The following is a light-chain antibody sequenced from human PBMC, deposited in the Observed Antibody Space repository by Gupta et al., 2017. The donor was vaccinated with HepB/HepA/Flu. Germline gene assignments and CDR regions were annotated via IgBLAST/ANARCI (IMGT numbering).Light chain of an antibody. Sequence: ESVLTQSPGTLYLSPGERATLSCRASQHITSSYLAWYQQKPGQAPRLLIYGSSIRATGVPDRFSGSGSGTDFTLTISRLEPEDFAMYYCQQCGNPSFSFGPGTKVDIK. J-gene: IGKJ3*01. CDR2: GSS. V-gene: IGKV3-20*01. CDR3: QQCGNPSFS. CDR1: QHITSSY.